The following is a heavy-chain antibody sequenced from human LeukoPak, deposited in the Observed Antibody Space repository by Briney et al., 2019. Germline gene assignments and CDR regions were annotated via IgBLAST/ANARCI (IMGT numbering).Heavy chain of an antibody. D-gene: IGHD6-19*01. CDR1: GGSISSSSYY. CDR2: IYYSGST. V-gene: IGHV4-39*01. CDR3: ARQPRAGSGWYEPFDY. J-gene: IGHJ4*02. Sequence: SETLPLTCTVSGGSISSSSYYWGRIRQPPGKGLEWIGSIYYSGSTYYNPSLKSRVTISVDTSKNQFSLKLSSVTAADTAVYYCARQPRAGSGWYEPFDYWGQGTLVTVSS.